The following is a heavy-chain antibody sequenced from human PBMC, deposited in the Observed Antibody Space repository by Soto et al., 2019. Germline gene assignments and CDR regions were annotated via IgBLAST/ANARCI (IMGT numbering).Heavy chain of an antibody. CDR2: INNDGTNT. Sequence: PGGSLRLSCAASAFSFSTSWMHWVRQAPGKGLVWVSRINNDGTNTDYADSVKGRFTISRDNAKNTVCLQVNNLRAEDTAVYYCARDVSWRGELSWGQGTLVTVSS. CDR1: AFSFSTSW. CDR3: ARDVSWRGELS. D-gene: IGHD1-7*01. J-gene: IGHJ5*01. V-gene: IGHV3-74*01.